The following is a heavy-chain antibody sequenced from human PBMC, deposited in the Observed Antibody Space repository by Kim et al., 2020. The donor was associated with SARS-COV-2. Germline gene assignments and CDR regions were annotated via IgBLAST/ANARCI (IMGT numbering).Heavy chain of an antibody. Sequence: GGSLRLSCAASGFTFSSCAMSWVRQAPGKGLEWVSAISGSGSSTYYADSVKGRFTISRDNFKNTLYLQMNGLRVEDTAVYYCARDQMKMTTDYWGQGTLVTVSS. J-gene: IGHJ4*02. CDR2: ISGSGSST. V-gene: IGHV3-23*01. CDR3: ARDQMKMTTDY. D-gene: IGHD1-1*01. CDR1: GFTFSSCA.